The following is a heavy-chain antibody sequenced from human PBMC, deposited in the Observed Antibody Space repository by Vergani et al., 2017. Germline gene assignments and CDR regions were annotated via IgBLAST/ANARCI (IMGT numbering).Heavy chain of an antibody. V-gene: IGHV3-33*01. CDR1: GFTFSSYG. J-gene: IGHJ4*02. Sequence: VQLVESGGGVVQPGRSLRLSCAASGFTFSSYGMHWVRQAPGKGLEWVAVIWYDGSNKYYADSVKGRFTISRDNSKNTLYLQMNSLRAEDTAVYYCARDPRNYYDSSGYRGFFDYWGQGTLVTVSS. D-gene: IGHD3-22*01. CDR2: IWYDGSNK. CDR3: ARDPRNYYDSSGYRGFFDY.